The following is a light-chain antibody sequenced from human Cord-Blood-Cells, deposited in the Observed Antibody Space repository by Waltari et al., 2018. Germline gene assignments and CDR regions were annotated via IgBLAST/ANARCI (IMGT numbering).Light chain of an antibody. J-gene: IGLJ2*01. CDR1: SLRSYY. CDR3: NSRDSSGNHVV. Sequence: SSELTQDPDVSVALGQKVRITCQGDSLRSYYASWYQQKPGQAPAHVIYGKNNRPPGFPDQFSGASSGNTSSLTITGAQSEDEADYYCNSRDSSGNHVVFGGGTKLTVL. V-gene: IGLV3-19*01. CDR2: GKN.